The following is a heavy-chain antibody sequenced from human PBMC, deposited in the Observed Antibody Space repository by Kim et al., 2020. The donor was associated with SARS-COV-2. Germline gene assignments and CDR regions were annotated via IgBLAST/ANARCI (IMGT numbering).Heavy chain of an antibody. CDR1: GYTFTSYY. CDR3: ARDPGPIDSSGYYFDY. J-gene: IGHJ4*02. CDR2: INPSGGST. V-gene: IGHV1-46*01. D-gene: IGHD3-22*01. Sequence: ASVKVSCKASGYTFTSYYMHWVRQAPGQGLEWMGIINPSGGSTSYAQKFQGRVTMTRDTSTSTVYMELSSLRSEDTAVYYCARDPGPIDSSGYYFDYWGQGTLVTVSS.